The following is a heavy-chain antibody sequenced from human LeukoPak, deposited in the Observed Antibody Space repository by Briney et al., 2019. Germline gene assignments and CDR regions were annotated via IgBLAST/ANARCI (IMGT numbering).Heavy chain of an antibody. Sequence: ASVKVSCKASGYTFINYYIHWVRQAPGQGLEWMGIINPSGGSTSYAQKFQGRVTMTRGTSTSTVYMELSSLRSEDTAVYYCATEVVPAATYYYYGMDVWGQGTTVTVSS. J-gene: IGHJ6*02. D-gene: IGHD2-2*01. V-gene: IGHV1-46*01. CDR2: INPSGGST. CDR3: ATEVVPAATYYYYGMDV. CDR1: GYTFINYY.